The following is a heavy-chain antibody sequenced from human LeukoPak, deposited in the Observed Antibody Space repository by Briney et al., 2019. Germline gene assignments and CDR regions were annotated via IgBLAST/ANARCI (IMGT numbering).Heavy chain of an antibody. CDR3: ARGDYDILTGPDWFDP. CDR1: GFTFSSYG. CDR2: IWYGGSNK. V-gene: IGHV3-33*08. Sequence: GRSLRLSCAASGFTFSSYGMHWVRQAPGKGLEWVAVIWYGGSNKYYADSVKGRFTISRDNSKNTLYLQMNSLRAEDTAVYYCARGDYDILTGPDWFDPWGQGTLVTVSS. J-gene: IGHJ5*02. D-gene: IGHD3-9*01.